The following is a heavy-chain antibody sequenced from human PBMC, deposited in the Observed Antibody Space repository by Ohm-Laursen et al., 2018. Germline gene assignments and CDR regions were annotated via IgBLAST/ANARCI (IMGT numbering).Heavy chain of an antibody. Sequence: GTLSLTCTVSNDSFDEAFWSWIRQPAGKGLEWIGHVFPVGATNYNPSLKGRLTMSINRSKKQFSLRLTSVTAADTAVYYCTNSLGGAHWGPGILVTVSS. CDR1: NDSFDEAF. CDR3: TNSLGGAH. CDR2: VFPVGAT. V-gene: IGHV4-4*07. J-gene: IGHJ4*02.